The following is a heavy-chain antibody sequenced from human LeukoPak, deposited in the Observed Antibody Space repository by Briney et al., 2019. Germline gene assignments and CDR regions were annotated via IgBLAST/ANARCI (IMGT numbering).Heavy chain of an antibody. D-gene: IGHD5-18*01. CDR3: ARDEEYSYGYGFDY. CDR2: IYSGDRT. Sequence: GGSLRLSCAASGFSVNNLYMSWVRQAPGKGLEWVSVIYSGDRTYYADSVKGRFTISRDTSKNTVYLQMNSLRPEETAVYYCARDEEYSYGYGFDYWGQGTLVTVSS. CDR1: GFSVNNLY. V-gene: IGHV3-66*01. J-gene: IGHJ4*02.